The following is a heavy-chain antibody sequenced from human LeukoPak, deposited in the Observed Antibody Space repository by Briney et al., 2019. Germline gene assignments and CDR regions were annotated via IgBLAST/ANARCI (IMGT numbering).Heavy chain of an antibody. Sequence: GGSLRLSCAASGFTFSSYAMSWVRQAPGKGLEWVSAISGSGGSTYYADSVKGRFAISRDNSKNTLYLQMNSLRAEDTAVYYCAKSGWFGEYPEYFQHWGQGTLVTVSS. CDR1: GFTFSSYA. CDR2: ISGSGGST. J-gene: IGHJ1*01. D-gene: IGHD3-10*01. V-gene: IGHV3-23*01. CDR3: AKSGWFGEYPEYFQH.